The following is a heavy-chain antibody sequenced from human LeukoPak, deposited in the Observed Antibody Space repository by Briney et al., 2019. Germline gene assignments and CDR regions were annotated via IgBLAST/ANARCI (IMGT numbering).Heavy chain of an antibody. D-gene: IGHD6-6*01. CDR2: IYTSGST. CDR3: ARRGASSSEEY. CDR1: GGSISSYY. V-gene: IGHV4-4*07. Sequence: PSETLSLTCTVSGGSISSYYWSWIQQPAGKGLEWIGRIYTSGSTNYNPSLKSRVTMSVDTSKNQFSLKVSSVTAADTAVYYCARRGASSSEEYWGQGTLVIVSS. J-gene: IGHJ4*02.